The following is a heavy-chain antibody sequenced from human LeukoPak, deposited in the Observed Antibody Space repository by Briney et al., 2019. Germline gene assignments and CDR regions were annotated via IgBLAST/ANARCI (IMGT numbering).Heavy chain of an antibody. CDR1: GFSFSNYN. CDR2: ISYSATLI. CDR3: ARDDDTGSYFGQDVFDI. D-gene: IGHD1-26*01. J-gene: IGHJ3*02. Sequence: GGSLRLSCAASGFSFSNYNMNWVRQAPGKGLEWIAYISYSATLIYYAVSVKGRFTISRETATDSVFLQMNSLRADDTAVYYCARDDDTGSYFGQDVFDIWGQGTMVTVAS. V-gene: IGHV3-48*01.